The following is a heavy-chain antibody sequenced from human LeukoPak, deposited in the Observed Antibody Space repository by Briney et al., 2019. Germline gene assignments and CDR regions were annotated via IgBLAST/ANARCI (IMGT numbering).Heavy chain of an antibody. J-gene: IGHJ3*02. Sequence: GGSLRLSCAASGFTFSSYSMNWVRQAPGKGLEWVSSISSSSGYIYYADSVKGRFTISRDNAKNSLYLQMNSLRAEDTAVYYCASGLITMIVAYDAFDIWGQGTMVTVSS. CDR2: ISSSSGYI. CDR3: ASGLITMIVAYDAFDI. D-gene: IGHD3-22*01. V-gene: IGHV3-21*01. CDR1: GFTFSSYS.